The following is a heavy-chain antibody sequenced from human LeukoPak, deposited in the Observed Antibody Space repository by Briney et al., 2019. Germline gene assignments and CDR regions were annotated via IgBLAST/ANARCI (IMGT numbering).Heavy chain of an antibody. CDR2: INYSGNT. Sequence: SETLSLTCTVSGGPITTNNYYWDWIRPPPGKGLEWIGSINYSGNTYYNPSLKSRVTISVDTSKNQFSLKLSSVTAADTAVYFCRRHSPGYIYGFLYWGQGTLVTVSS. J-gene: IGHJ4*02. CDR3: RRHSPGYIYGFLY. V-gene: IGHV4-39*01. CDR1: GGPITTNNYY. D-gene: IGHD5-18*01.